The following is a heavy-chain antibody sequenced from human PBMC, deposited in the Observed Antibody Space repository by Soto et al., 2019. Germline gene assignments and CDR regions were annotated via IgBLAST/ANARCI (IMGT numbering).Heavy chain of an antibody. D-gene: IGHD2-21*02. CDR1: GGSISSYY. CDR2: IYYSGST. CDR3: ARDYCGGDCYLNWFDP. J-gene: IGHJ5*02. Sequence: NPSETLSLTCTVSGGSISSYYWSWIRQPPGKGLEWIGYIYYSGSTNYNPSLKSRVTISVDTSKNQFSLKLSSVTAADTAVYYCARDYCGGDCYLNWFDPWGQGTLVTVSS. V-gene: IGHV4-59*01.